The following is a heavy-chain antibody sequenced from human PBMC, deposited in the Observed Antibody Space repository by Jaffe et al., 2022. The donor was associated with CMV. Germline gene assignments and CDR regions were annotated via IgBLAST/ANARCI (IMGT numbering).Heavy chain of an antibody. Sequence: EVQLVESGGGLVKPGGSLRLSCAASGFTFSSNTINWVRQAPGKGLEWVSAISGSSSYIFYADSVKGRFTISRDSAKNSLYLQMNSLRAEDTAVYYCAREFGFGRYCGGDCPFAYWGQGTLVTVSS. CDR1: GFTFSSNT. V-gene: IGHV3-21*01. J-gene: IGHJ4*02. D-gene: IGHD2-21*02. CDR3: AREFGFGRYCGGDCPFAY. CDR2: ISGSSSYI.